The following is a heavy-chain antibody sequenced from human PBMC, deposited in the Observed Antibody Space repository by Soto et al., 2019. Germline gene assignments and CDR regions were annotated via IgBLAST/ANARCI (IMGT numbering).Heavy chain of an antibody. D-gene: IGHD1-26*01. V-gene: IGHV1-18*01. CDR2: ISTNDGNT. J-gene: IGHJ4*02. Sequence: QAQLVQSGAELKKPGASVRVSCKASGYTFTTYGITWVRQAPGQGLEWMGWISTNDGNTNYAQKVQGRVTMTTDTPRRTAYVEWGSLRSEDPAVYYCGGGGGRGGYLNWGQGTKVTVSS. CDR1: GYTFTTYG. CDR3: GGGGGRGGYLN.